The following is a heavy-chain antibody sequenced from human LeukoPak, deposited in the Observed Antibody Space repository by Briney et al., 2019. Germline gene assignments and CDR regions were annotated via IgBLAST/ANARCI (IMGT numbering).Heavy chain of an antibody. CDR1: GGSISSYY. Sequence: SETLSLTCTVSGGSISSYYWSWIRQPPGKGLEWIGYIYYSGSTNYNPSLKSRVTISVGTSKNQFSLKLSSVTAADTAVYYCARGIRMDIVVVPAAPLYNWFDPWGQGTLVTVSS. CDR3: ARGIRMDIVVVPAAPLYNWFDP. D-gene: IGHD2-2*03. CDR2: IYYSGST. J-gene: IGHJ5*02. V-gene: IGHV4-59*01.